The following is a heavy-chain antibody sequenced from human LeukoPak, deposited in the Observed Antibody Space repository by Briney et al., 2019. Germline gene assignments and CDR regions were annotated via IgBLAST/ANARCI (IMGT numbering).Heavy chain of an antibody. J-gene: IGHJ4*02. CDR3: ARGPYYYDSSGALNY. CDR2: ISPSGGST. Sequence: ASVKVSCKASGYTFTSYYMHWVRQAPGQGLGWMGIISPSGGSTSYAQKFQGRVTMTRDMSTSTVYMELSSLRSEDTAVYYCARGPYYYDSSGALNYWGQGTLVTVSS. V-gene: IGHV1-46*01. CDR1: GYTFTSYY. D-gene: IGHD3-22*01.